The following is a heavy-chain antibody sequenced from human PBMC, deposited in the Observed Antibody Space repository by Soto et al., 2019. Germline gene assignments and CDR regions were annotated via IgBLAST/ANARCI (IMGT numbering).Heavy chain of an antibody. V-gene: IGHV3-30-3*01. CDR2: ISYDGSNK. J-gene: IGHJ3*02. CDR3: ARDPGFEAMTTGVFAFDI. D-gene: IGHD4-17*01. Sequence: QVQLVESGGGVVQPGRSLRLSCAASGFTFSSYAMHWVRQAPGKGLEWVAVISYDGSNKYYADSVKGRFTISRDNSKNTLYMQMKSLRAEDKDVYYWARDPGFEAMTTGVFAFDIWGQGTMVTVSS. CDR1: GFTFSSYA.